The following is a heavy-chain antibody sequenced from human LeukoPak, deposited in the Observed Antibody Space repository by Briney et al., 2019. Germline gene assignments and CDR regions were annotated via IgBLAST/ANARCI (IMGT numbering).Heavy chain of an antibody. J-gene: IGHJ4*02. Sequence: PSETLSLTCTVYSGSFRGYYWSWIRQPPGKGLEWIGEINHSGSTNYNPSLKSRLTISMDMSKNQFSLELSSVTAADTAIYYCARCDLGGDCYSPDYWGQATLVTVSS. D-gene: IGHD2-21*02. CDR2: INHSGST. V-gene: IGHV4-34*01. CDR3: ARCDLGGDCYSPDY. CDR1: SGSFRGYY.